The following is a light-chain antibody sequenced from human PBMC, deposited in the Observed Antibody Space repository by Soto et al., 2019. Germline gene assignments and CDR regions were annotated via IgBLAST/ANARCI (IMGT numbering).Light chain of an antibody. CDR3: QQYSSYWT. CDR2: DAS. Sequence: DIQMTQSPSTLSASVGDRVTITCRASQSISSWLAWYQQKPGKAPKFLIYDASNSESGVPSRFSGSGSGTEFTLTISSLQPDDFATYYCQQYSSYWTFGQGTKVDNK. CDR1: QSISSW. J-gene: IGKJ1*01. V-gene: IGKV1-5*01.